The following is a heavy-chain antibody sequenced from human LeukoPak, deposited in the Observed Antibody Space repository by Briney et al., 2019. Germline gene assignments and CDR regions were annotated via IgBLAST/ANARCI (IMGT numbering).Heavy chain of an antibody. CDR2: IMPDGREK. Sequence: GGSLRLSCAASGFTFSSYWMSWVRQAPGKGLEWVANIMPDGREKYTVDSVKGRFTTSRDNAPNSRYLQMKSPRAQDTPRYNCARVYYDFWRGFLYWGQGTLVTVSS. CDR3: ARVYYDFWRGFLY. CDR1: GFTFSSYW. V-gene: IGHV3-7*01. D-gene: IGHD3-3*01. J-gene: IGHJ4*02.